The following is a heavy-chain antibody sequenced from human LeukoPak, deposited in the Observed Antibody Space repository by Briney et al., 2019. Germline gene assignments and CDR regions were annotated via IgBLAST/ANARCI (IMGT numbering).Heavy chain of an antibody. J-gene: IGHJ2*01. V-gene: IGHV4-59*01. CDR1: GGSISSYY. CDR2: IYYSGST. Sequence: SSETLSLTCTVSGGSISSYYWSWIRQPPGKGLEWIGYIYYSGSTNYNPSLKSRVTISVDTSKNQFSLKLSSVTAADTAVYYCARIGSSGPWYFDLWGRGTLVTVSS. D-gene: IGHD6-19*01. CDR3: ARIGSSGPWYFDL.